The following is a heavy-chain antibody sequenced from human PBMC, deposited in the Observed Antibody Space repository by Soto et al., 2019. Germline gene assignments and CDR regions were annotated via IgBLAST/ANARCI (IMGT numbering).Heavy chain of an antibody. Sequence: ASVKVSCKASGYTFTGYCMHWVRQAPGQGLEWMGWINPNSGGTNYAQKFQGWVTMTRDTSISTAYMELSRLRSDDTAVYYCARGVVPAAIYYYYYGMDVWGQGTTVTVSS. J-gene: IGHJ6*02. D-gene: IGHD2-2*01. V-gene: IGHV1-2*04. CDR3: ARGVVPAAIYYYYYGMDV. CDR2: INPNSGGT. CDR1: GYTFTGYC.